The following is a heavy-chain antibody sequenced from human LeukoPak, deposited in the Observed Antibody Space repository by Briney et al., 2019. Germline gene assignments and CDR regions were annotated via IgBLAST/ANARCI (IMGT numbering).Heavy chain of an antibody. CDR3: ARDRGPIRFDP. CDR2: IASSGSTI. CDR1: GFTFSNYE. Sequence: HAGGSLRLSCAASGFTFSNYEMHWVRQAPGKGLEWVSYIASSGSTIYYADSVKGRFTISRDNAKNSLYLQMNSLRAEDTAVYYCARDRGPIRFDPWGQGTLVTVSS. J-gene: IGHJ5*02. V-gene: IGHV3-48*03. D-gene: IGHD2-2*02.